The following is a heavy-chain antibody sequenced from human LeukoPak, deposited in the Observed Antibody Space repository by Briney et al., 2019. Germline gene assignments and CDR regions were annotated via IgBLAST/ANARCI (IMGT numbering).Heavy chain of an antibody. CDR3: ARDAQYYYYYMDV. V-gene: IGHV1-2*02. CDR2: INPNSGGT. Sequence: SVKVSCKASGYTFTGYYMHWVRQAPGQGLEWMGWINPNSGGTNYAQKFQGRVTMTRDTSISTAYMELSRLRSDDTAVYYCARDAQYYYYYMDVWGKGTTVTVSS. CDR1: GYTFTGYY. J-gene: IGHJ6*03.